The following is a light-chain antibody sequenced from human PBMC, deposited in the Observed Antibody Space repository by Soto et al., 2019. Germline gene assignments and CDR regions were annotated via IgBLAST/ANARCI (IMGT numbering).Light chain of an antibody. CDR2: DAS. V-gene: IGKV1-5*01. CDR3: QHMRT. CDR1: QNINNW. Sequence: DIQMTQSPSTLSASIGDRVTITCRASQNINNWIAWYQQKPGKAPKFLIYDASTLESGVPSRFSGSRFGTEFSLXISSLQPDDFGSYYCQHMRTFGQGTKVDIK. J-gene: IGKJ1*01.